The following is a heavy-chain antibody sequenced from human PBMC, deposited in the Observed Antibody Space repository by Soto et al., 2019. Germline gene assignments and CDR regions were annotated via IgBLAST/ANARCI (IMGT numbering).Heavy chain of an antibody. CDR1: GFTFSTYG. CDR2: IWYDASNK. CDR3: ARGRVDGGELYL. D-gene: IGHD1-26*01. J-gene: IGHJ4*02. V-gene: IGHV3-33*01. Sequence: VQLVESGGGVVQPGRSLRLSCAASGFTFSTYGMYWVRQAPGKGLEWVAVIWYDASNKYYADSVKGRFTISRDNSENTLYLQMNSLRAEDTAVYYWARGRVDGGELYLWGQGTLVTVSS.